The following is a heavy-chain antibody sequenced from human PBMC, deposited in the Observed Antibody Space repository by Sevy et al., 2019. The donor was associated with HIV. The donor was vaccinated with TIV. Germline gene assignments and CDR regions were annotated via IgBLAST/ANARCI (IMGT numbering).Heavy chain of an antibody. CDR3: ARGSGGSHYGMDV. D-gene: IGHD2-15*01. CDR1: GFTFSSYS. V-gene: IGHV3-48*01. Sequence: GGSLRLSCAASGFTFSSYSMIWVRQAPGKGLEWVSYISSSSSTIYYADSVKGRFTISRDNAKNSLYLQMNSLRAEDTAVYYCARGSGGSHYGMDVWGQGTTVTVSS. J-gene: IGHJ6*02. CDR2: ISSSSSTI.